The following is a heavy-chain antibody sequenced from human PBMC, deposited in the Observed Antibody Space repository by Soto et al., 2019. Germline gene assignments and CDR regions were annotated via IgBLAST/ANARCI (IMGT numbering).Heavy chain of an antibody. V-gene: IGHV1-3*01. J-gene: IGHJ4*02. CDR1: GYTFTSYA. D-gene: IGHD2-8*01. Sequence: GASVKVSCKASGYTFTSYAMHWVRQAPGQRLEWMGWINAGNGNTKYSQKFQGRVTITRDTSASTAYMELSSLRSEDTAVYYCARSNCTNGVCYGYLDYWGQGTLVTVSS. CDR3: ARSNCTNGVCYGYLDY. CDR2: INAGNGNT.